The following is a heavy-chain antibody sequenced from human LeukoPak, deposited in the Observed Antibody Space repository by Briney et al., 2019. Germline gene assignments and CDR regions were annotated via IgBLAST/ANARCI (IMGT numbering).Heavy chain of an antibody. V-gene: IGHV3-30*02. J-gene: IGHJ4*02. CDR3: AKSSGYSGYALDY. D-gene: IGHD5-12*01. Sequence: GGSLRLSCAASGFTFSSYAMSWVRQAPGKGLEWVAFIRYDTSNKYYADSVKGRFTISRDNSKNTLYLQMNSLRAEDTAVYYCAKSSGYSGYALDYWGQGTLVTVSS. CDR1: GFTFSSYA. CDR2: IRYDTSNK.